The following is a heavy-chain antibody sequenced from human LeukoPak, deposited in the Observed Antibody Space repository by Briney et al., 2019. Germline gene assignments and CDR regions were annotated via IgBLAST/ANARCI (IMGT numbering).Heavy chain of an antibody. J-gene: IGHJ6*02. CDR1: GYSFTSYW. V-gene: IGHV5-51*01. D-gene: IGHD6-19*01. CDR2: IYPGDSDT. CDR3: ARHLYSGWAYYYGMDV. Sequence: GESLKISCKGSGYSFTSYWIGWVRQMPGKGLEWMGIIYPGDSDTRYSPPFQGQVTISADKSISTAYLQWSSLKASDTAMYYCARHLYSGWAYYYGMDVWGQGTTVTVSS.